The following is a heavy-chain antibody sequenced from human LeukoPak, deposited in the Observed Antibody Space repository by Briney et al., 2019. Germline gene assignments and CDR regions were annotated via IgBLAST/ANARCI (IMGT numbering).Heavy chain of an antibody. CDR3: ARDSCYGGTCYDDAFDM. Sequence: ASVKVSCKTSGYTFTHYAIHWVRQAPGQRLEWMGWINTGNGDIKYSQNFQDRVTITRDTSAGTAYMDLSSLRSEDTAAYYCARDSCYGGTCYDDAFDMWGQGTMVTVSS. D-gene: IGHD2-15*01. CDR1: GYTFTHYA. J-gene: IGHJ3*02. V-gene: IGHV1-3*04. CDR2: INTGNGDI.